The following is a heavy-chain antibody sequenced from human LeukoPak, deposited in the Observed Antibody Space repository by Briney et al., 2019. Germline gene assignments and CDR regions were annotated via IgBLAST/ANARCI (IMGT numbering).Heavy chain of an antibody. D-gene: IGHD1-26*01. V-gene: IGHV4-39*07. CDR1: GGSISSSSYY. Sequence: SETLSLTCTVSGGSISSSSYYRGWIRQPPGKGLEWIGSIYYSGSTYYNPSLKSRVTISVDTSKNQFSLKLSSVAAADTAVYYCARDIVNYYYMDVWGKGTTVTVSS. CDR3: ARDIVNYYYMDV. CDR2: IYYSGST. J-gene: IGHJ6*03.